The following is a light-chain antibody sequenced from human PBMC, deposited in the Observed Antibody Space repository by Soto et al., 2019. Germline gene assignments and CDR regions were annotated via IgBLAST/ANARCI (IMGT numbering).Light chain of an antibody. CDR3: QQCYNWPQWT. Sequence: EIVLTQSPGTLSLSPGERATLSCRASQSVGTFFAWYQQKPGQAPRLIXYDASNRATGIPARFSGSGSGTDLTLTISSLETEDFALYYCQQCYNWPQWTFGQGTKVDIK. CDR1: QSVGTF. V-gene: IGKV3-11*01. CDR2: DAS. J-gene: IGKJ1*01.